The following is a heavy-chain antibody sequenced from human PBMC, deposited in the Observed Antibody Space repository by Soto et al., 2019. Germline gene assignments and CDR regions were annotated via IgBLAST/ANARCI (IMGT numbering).Heavy chain of an antibody. V-gene: IGHV4-4*02. CDR3: ARGCLRKIANFWSGYYKGYYYYGMDV. CDR2: IYHSGST. CDR1: GGSISSSNW. Sequence: QVQLQESGPGLVKPSGTLSLTCAVSGGSISSSNWWSWVRQPPGKGLEWIGEIYHSGSTNYNPSLKSRVTISVDKSKNQFSLKLSSVTAADTAVYYCARGCLRKIANFWSGYYKGYYYYGMDVWGQGTTVTVSS. D-gene: IGHD3-3*01. J-gene: IGHJ6*02.